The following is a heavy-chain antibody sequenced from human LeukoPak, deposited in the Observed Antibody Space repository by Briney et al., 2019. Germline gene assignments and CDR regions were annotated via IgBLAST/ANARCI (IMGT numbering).Heavy chain of an antibody. Sequence: PGRSLRLSCAASGFTFSSYGMHWVRQAPGKGLEWVAVISYDGSNKYYADSVKGRFTISRDNSKNTLYLQMNSLRAEDTAVYYCAKGGQGQLKWSVQWGFDPWGQGTLVTVSS. CDR3: AKGGQGQLKWSVQWGFDP. D-gene: IGHD1-1*01. V-gene: IGHV3-30*18. CDR1: GFTFSSYG. CDR2: ISYDGSNK. J-gene: IGHJ5*02.